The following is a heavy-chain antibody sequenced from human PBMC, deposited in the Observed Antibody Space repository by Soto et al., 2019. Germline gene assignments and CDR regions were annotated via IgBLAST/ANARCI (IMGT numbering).Heavy chain of an antibody. D-gene: IGHD1-20*01. J-gene: IGHJ6*02. Sequence: ASVKVSCKASGGTFSSYTISWVRQAPGQGLEWMGRIIPILGIANYAQKFQGRVTITADKSTSTAYMELSSLRSEDTAVYYCARDLSITGTNYYYYYGMDVWGQGTTVTVSS. CDR1: GGTFSSYT. CDR2: IIPILGIA. V-gene: IGHV1-69*04. CDR3: ARDLSITGTNYYYYYGMDV.